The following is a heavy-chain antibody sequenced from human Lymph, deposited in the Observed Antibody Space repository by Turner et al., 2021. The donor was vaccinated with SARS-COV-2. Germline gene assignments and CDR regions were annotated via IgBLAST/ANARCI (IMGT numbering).Heavy chain of an antibody. CDR1: GSPFSSYA. J-gene: IGHJ4*02. Sequence: VQQVQYGAEVKKPASSVKVPCEASGSPFSSYAISCVRQAAGQGLEWMGRNSPMLDIANDAQKFQGRVTITTDKSTSKAYMEMSSLGSEDTAVYDCARIEAGRLGYWGQGTLVTVSS. CDR2: NSPMLDIA. CDR3: ARIEAGRLGY. D-gene: IGHD6-13*01. V-gene: IGHV1-69*04.